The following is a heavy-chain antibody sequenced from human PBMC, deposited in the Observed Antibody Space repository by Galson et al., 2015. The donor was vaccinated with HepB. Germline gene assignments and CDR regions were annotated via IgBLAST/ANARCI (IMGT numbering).Heavy chain of an antibody. D-gene: IGHD2-15*01. J-gene: IGHJ4*02. V-gene: IGHV3-49*03. CDR3: TRDLFRYCSGGSCYSFDY. Sequence: SLRLSCAASGFTFGDYAMSWFRQAPGKGLEWVGFIRSKAYGGTTEYAASVKGRFTISRDDSKSIAYLQMNSLKTEDTAVYYCTRDLFRYCSGGSCYSFDYWGQGTLVTVSS. CDR2: IRSKAYGGTT. CDR1: GFTFGDYA.